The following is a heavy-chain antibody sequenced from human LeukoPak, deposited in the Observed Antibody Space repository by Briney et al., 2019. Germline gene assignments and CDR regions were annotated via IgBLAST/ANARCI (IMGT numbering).Heavy chain of an antibody. V-gene: IGHV4-4*07. CDR1: GGPISSYY. J-gene: IGHJ4*02. Sequence: SETLSLTCTVSGGPISSYYWSWIRQPAGKGLEWIGRIYTSGTTHYNPSLKSRVTMSVDTSKNQFSLKLSSVTAADTAVYYCARLSTVTTSFDYRGQGTLVTVSS. CDR2: IYTSGTT. CDR3: ARLSTVTTSFDY. D-gene: IGHD4-17*01.